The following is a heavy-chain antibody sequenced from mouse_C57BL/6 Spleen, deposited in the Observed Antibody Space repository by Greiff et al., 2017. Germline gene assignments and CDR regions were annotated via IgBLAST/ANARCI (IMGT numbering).Heavy chain of an antibody. V-gene: IGHV5-4*01. CDR2: ISDGGSYT. CDR1: GFTFSSYA. CDR3: ARDDYYGSNYWYFDV. J-gene: IGHJ1*03. Sequence: EVHLVESGGGLVKPGGSLKLSCAASGFTFSSYAMSWVRQTPEKRLEWVATISDGGSYTYYPDNVKGRFTISRDNAKNNLYLQMSHLKSEDTAMYYCARDDYYGSNYWYFDVWGTGTTVTVSS. D-gene: IGHD1-1*01.